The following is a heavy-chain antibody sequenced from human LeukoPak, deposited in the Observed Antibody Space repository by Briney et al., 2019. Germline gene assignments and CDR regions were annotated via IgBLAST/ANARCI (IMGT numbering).Heavy chain of an antibody. D-gene: IGHD1-26*01. CDR2: ISSSSYFI. Sequence: GGSLRLSCAASGFTFSTYTMNWVRQAPGKGLEWVSSISSSSYFIYYADSVRGRLTISRDNAKNSLYLQLNSLRAEDTAVYYCAKSQRGYYPRRTYYYYMDVGQRDHGHRLL. CDR1: GFTFSTYT. V-gene: IGHV3-21*04. CDR3: AKSQRGYYPRRTYYYYMDV. J-gene: IGHJ6*03.